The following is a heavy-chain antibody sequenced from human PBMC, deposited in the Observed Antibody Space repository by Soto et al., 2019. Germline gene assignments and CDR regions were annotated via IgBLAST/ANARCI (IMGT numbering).Heavy chain of an antibody. CDR1: GGTFSSYA. J-gene: IGHJ4*02. V-gene: IGHV1-69*13. CDR2: IIPIFGTA. CDR3: AREVRAVAGLIIVDY. D-gene: IGHD6-19*01. Sequence: GXSVKVSCKASGGTFSSYAISWVRQAPGQGLEWMGGIIPIFGTANYAQKFQGRVTITADESTSTAYMELSSLRSEDTAVYYCAREVRAVAGLIIVDYWGQGTLVTVSS.